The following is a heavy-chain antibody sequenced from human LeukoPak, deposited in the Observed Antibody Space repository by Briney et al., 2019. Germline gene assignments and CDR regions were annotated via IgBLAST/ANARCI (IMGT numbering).Heavy chain of an antibody. Sequence: GGSPRLSCAASGFTVSSNYMSWVRQAPGKGLEWVSVIYSGGSTYYADSVKGRFTISRDNSKNTLYLQMNSLRAEDTAVYYCARDRAYGSGTAGFDPWGQGTLVTVSS. CDR2: IYSGGST. V-gene: IGHV3-66*01. CDR3: ARDRAYGSGTAGFDP. D-gene: IGHD3-10*01. CDR1: GFTVSSNY. J-gene: IGHJ5*02.